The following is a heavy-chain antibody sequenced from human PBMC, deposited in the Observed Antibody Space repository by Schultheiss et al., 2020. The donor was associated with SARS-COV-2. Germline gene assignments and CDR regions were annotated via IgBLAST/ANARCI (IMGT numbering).Heavy chain of an antibody. CDR3: TRDANDYVRFWFDS. CDR2: ISYDGSNK. V-gene: IGHV3-30*03. CDR1: GFTFSSYG. J-gene: IGHJ5*01. Sequence: GGSLRLSCAASGFTFSSYGMHWVRQAPGKGLEWVAVISYDGSNKYYADSVKGRFTISRDNSKNTLYLQMNSLRAEDTAVYYCTRDANDYVRFWFDSWGQGTRVTVSS. D-gene: IGHD3-16*01.